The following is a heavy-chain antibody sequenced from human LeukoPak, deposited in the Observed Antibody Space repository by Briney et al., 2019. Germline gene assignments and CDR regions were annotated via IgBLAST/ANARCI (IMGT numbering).Heavy chain of an antibody. CDR1: GGSFSGYY. D-gene: IGHD4-23*01. CDR3: ARDPGLRWYNPRGVYFDY. Sequence: SETLSLTCAVYGGSFSGYYWSWIRQPPGKGLEWIGEINHSGSTNYNPSLKSRVTISVDTSKNQFSLKLSSVTAADTAVYYCARDPGLRWYNPRGVYFDYWGQGTLVTVSS. J-gene: IGHJ4*02. V-gene: IGHV4-34*01. CDR2: INHSGST.